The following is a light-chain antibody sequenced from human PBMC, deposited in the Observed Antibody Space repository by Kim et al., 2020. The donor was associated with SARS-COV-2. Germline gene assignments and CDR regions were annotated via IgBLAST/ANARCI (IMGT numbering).Light chain of an antibody. Sequence: ASAKRTCPLSSGHSSYAIAWHQQQPEKGPRYLMKLNSDGSHNKGDGIPDRFSGSSSGAERYLTISSLQSEDEADYYCQTWDTGIRVFGGGTQLTVL. J-gene: IGLJ3*02. V-gene: IGLV4-69*01. CDR1: SGHSSYA. CDR2: LNSDGSH. CDR3: QTWDTGIRV.